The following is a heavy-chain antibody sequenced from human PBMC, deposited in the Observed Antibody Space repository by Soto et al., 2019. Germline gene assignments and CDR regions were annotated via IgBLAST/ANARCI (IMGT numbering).Heavy chain of an antibody. CDR1: GGSVSSGSYY. CDR2: IYYTGST. J-gene: IGHJ5*02. Sequence: SETLSLTCTVSGGSVSSGSYYWSWIRQPPGKGLEWIGFIYYTGSTNYNPSLKSRVTISVDTSKNQFSLKLSSVTAADTAVYYCASALYCSGGSCSFDPWGQGTLVTVSS. CDR3: ASALYCSGGSCSFDP. D-gene: IGHD2-15*01. V-gene: IGHV4-61*01.